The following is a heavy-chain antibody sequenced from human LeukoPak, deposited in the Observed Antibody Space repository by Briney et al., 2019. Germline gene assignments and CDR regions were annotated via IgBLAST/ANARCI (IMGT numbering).Heavy chain of an antibody. V-gene: IGHV4-4*07. D-gene: IGHD6-13*01. J-gene: IGHJ4*02. Sequence: SETLSLTCTVSNGSISRYYWSWIRQPAGRGLEWIGRIYTSASTNYNPSLKSRVTISVDTSKNQFSLKLSSVTAADTAVYYCARGVYIAAAQYGYWGQGTLVTVSS. CDR1: NGSISRYY. CDR2: IYTSAST. CDR3: ARGVYIAAAQYGY.